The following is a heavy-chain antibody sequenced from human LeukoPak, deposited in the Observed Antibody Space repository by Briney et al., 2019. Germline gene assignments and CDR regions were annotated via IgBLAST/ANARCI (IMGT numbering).Heavy chain of an antibody. D-gene: IGHD3-10*01. CDR2: IKQDGSEK. J-gene: IGHJ4*02. Sequence: GGSLRLSCAASGFTLSSYWMSWVRQAPGKGLEWVANIKQDGSEKYYVDSVKGRFTISRDNAKNSLYLQMNSLRAEDTAVYYCAREYYGSGLFDYWGQGTLVTVSS. V-gene: IGHV3-7*01. CDR1: GFTLSSYW. CDR3: AREYYGSGLFDY.